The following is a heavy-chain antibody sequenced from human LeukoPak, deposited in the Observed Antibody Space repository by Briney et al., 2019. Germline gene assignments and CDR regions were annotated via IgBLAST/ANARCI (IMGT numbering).Heavy chain of an antibody. J-gene: IGHJ5*02. V-gene: IGHV1-18*01. Sequence: GASVKVSCKASGYTFTTYGITWVRQAPGQGLEWMGWIDTYSGNTNYAQKLQGRVTMTTDTSTSTAYMELRSLRSDDTAVYYCARERSSSDGDWFDPWGQGTLVTVSS. CDR1: GYTFTTYG. CDR3: ARERSSSDGDWFDP. CDR2: IDTYSGNT. D-gene: IGHD6-6*01.